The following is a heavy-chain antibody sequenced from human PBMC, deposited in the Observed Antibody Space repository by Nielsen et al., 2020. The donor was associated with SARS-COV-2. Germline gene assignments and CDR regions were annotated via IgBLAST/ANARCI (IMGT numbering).Heavy chain of an antibody. CDR3: ARDPWGLVGATD. Sequence: SVKVSCKASGGTFSSYAISWVRQAPGQGLEWIGGIIPIFGTANYAQKFQGRVTITADESTSTAYMELSSLRSEDTAVYYCARDPWGLVGATDWGQGTLVTVSS. J-gene: IGHJ4*02. V-gene: IGHV1-69*13. D-gene: IGHD1-26*01. CDR2: IIPIFGTA. CDR1: GGTFSSYA.